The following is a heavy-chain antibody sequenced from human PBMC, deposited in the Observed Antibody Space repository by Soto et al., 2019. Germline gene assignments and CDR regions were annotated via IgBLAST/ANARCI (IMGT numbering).Heavy chain of an antibody. D-gene: IGHD3-10*01. V-gene: IGHV1-3*01. J-gene: IGHJ4*02. CDR3: ASGLLWFGELSSNDY. CDR1: GYTFTSYA. Sequence: GASVKVSCKASGYTFTSYAMHWVRQAPGQRLEWMGWINAGNGNTKYSQKFQGRVTITRDTSASTAYMELSSLRSEDTAVYYCASGLLWFGELSSNDYWGQGTLVTVSS. CDR2: INAGNGNT.